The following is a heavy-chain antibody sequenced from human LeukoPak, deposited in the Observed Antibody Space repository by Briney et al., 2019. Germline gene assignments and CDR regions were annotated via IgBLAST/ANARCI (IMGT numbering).Heavy chain of an antibody. CDR3: ATTQPEARYYGMDV. D-gene: IGHD1-14*01. V-gene: IGHV1-24*01. CDR2: FDPEDGGT. CDR1: GYTLTELS. Sequence: ASVKVSCKVSGYTLTELSMHWVRQAPGKGLEWMGGFDPEDGGTIYAQKFQGRVTMTEDTSTDTAYMELSSLRSEDTAVYYCATTQPEARYYGMDVWGQGTTVTVSS. J-gene: IGHJ6*02.